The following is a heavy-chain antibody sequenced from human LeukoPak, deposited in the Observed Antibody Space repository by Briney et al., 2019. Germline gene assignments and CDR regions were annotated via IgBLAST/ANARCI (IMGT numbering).Heavy chain of an antibody. CDR2: MNPNSGNT. J-gene: IGHJ4*02. V-gene: IGHV1-8*01. CDR3: AREMKYCSGGSCYSGAFDY. D-gene: IGHD2-15*01. Sequence: ASVKVSCKASGYTFTSYDINWVRQATGQGLGWMGWMNPNSGNTGYAQKFQGRVTMTRNTSISTAYMELSSLRSEDTAVYYCAREMKYCSGGSCYSGAFDYWGQGTLVTVSS. CDR1: GYTFTSYD.